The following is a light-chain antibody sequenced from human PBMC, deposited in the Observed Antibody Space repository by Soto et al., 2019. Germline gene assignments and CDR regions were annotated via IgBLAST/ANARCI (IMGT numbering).Light chain of an antibody. J-gene: IGLJ2*01. CDR2: DVS. CDR3: SSYTSSSTYVV. V-gene: IGLV2-18*02. CDR1: SSDVGSYNR. Sequence: QSALTQPPSVSGSPGQSVPISCTGTSSDVGSYNRVSWYQQPPGTAPKLMIYDVSNRPSGVPDRFSGSKSGNTASLTISGLQAEDEADYCCSSYTSSSTYVVFGGGTKLTVL.